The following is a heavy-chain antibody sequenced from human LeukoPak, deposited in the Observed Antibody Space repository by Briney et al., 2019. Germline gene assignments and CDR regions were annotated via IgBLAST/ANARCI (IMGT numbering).Heavy chain of an antibody. D-gene: IGHD4-17*01. J-gene: IGHJ4*02. CDR1: GFTFSSYS. V-gene: IGHV3-21*01. Sequence: GGSLRLSCAASGFTFSSYSMNWVRRAPGKGLEWVSSISSSSSYIYYADSVKGRFTISRDNAKNSLYLQMNSLRAEDTAVYYCARATVTTQGTLDYWGQGTLVTVSS. CDR3: ARATVTTQGTLDY. CDR2: ISSSSSYI.